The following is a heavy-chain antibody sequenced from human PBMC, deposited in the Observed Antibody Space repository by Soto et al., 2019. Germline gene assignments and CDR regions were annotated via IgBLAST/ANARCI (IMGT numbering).Heavy chain of an antibody. V-gene: IGHV3-7*01. Sequence: GGSLRLSCAASGFFFSAYCMSWVRQAPGKGLEWVASIKQDGSETYYLDSVKGRFTFSRDNAKNSLDLQMSRLRAEYTAVYYCARGPEGLNPLSNNWLDPWGQGTLVTVYS. CDR2: IKQDGSET. CDR1: GFFFSAYC. CDR3: ARGPEGLNPLSNNWLDP. J-gene: IGHJ5*02. D-gene: IGHD3-3*01.